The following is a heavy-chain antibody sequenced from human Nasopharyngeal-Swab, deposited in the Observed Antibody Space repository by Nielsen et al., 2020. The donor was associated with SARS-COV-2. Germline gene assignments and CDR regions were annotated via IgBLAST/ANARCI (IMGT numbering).Heavy chain of an antibody. J-gene: IGHJ4*02. CDR1: GFTFSSYG. Sequence: GESLKISCAASGFTFSSYGMHWVRQAPDKGLEWVAVIWYDGSNKYYADSVKGRFTISRDNSKNTLYLQMNSLRAEDTAVYYCARDLRCSSTSCYDEAAYWGQGTLVTVSS. V-gene: IGHV3-33*01. D-gene: IGHD2-2*01. CDR2: IWYDGSNK. CDR3: ARDLRCSSTSCYDEAAY.